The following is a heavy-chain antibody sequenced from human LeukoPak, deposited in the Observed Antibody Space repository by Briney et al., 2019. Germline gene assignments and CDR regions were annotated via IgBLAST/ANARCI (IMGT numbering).Heavy chain of an antibody. CDR1: DDSISDYY. D-gene: IGHD3-16*01. J-gene: IGHJ4*02. Sequence: PSETLSLTCTVSDDSISDYYRGWLRQPPGKGLEWIGYFYNSGRSTYNPSLKRRVTISADTSKNHFSLKLNSVTTADTAVYYCTRGAGWLIDYWGQGILVTVSS. CDR2: FYNSGRS. CDR3: TRGAGWLIDY. V-gene: IGHV4-59*01.